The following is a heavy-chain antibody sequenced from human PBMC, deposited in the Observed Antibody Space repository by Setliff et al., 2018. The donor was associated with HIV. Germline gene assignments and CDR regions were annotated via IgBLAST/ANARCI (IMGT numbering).Heavy chain of an antibody. V-gene: IGHV4-61*09. Sequence: SETLSLTCTVSGGSISSGTYYWSWIRQPAGKALEWIGHLYTSGSTNYNPSLKSRVAISVDTSKNQFSLKLYSVTAADTAVYYCARVLSNGWVGGVYYWGQGTLVTVSS. CDR1: GGSISSGTYY. CDR2: LYTSGST. J-gene: IGHJ4*02. D-gene: IGHD6-19*01. CDR3: ARVLSNGWVGGVYY.